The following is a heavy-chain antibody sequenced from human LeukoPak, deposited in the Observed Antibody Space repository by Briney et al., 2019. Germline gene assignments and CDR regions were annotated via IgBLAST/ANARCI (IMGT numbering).Heavy chain of an antibody. Sequence: GGSLRLSCAASGFTFSSYAMSWVRQAPGKGLEWVSAISGSGGSTYYADSVKGRFTIPRDNSKDTLYLQMNSLRAEDTAVYYCANPLSSGTAFDIWGQGTMVTVSS. CDR3: ANPLSSGTAFDI. CDR1: GFTFSSYA. J-gene: IGHJ3*02. CDR2: ISGSGGST. V-gene: IGHV3-23*01. D-gene: IGHD3-10*01.